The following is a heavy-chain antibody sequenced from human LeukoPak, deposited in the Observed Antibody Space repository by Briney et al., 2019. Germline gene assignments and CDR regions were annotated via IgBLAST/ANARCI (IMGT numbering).Heavy chain of an antibody. D-gene: IGHD1-1*01. J-gene: IGHJ5*02. V-gene: IGHV6-1*01. CDR1: GDSVSSNSAT. Sequence: SQTLSLTCAISGDSVSSNSATWNWIRQSPSRGLEWLGRTYYRSKWYKYYAVSVKGRITINPDTSKNQFSLKLSSVTAADTAVYYCARHERAVNWFDPWGQGTLVTVSS. CDR2: TYYRSKWYK. CDR3: ARHERAVNWFDP.